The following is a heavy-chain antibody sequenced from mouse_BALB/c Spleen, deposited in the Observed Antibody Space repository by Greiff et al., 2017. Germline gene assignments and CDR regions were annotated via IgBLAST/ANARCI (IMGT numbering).Heavy chain of an antibody. V-gene: IGHV5-9-3*01. CDR3: ARRGGNYVYAMDY. CDR2: ISSGGSYT. J-gene: IGHJ4*01. Sequence: EVQGVESGGGLVKPGGSLKLSCAASGFTFSSYAMSWVRQTPEKRLEWVATISSGGSYTYYPDSVKGRFTISRDNAKNTLYLQMSSLRSEDTAMYYCARRGGNYVYAMDYWGQGTSVTVSS. D-gene: IGHD2-1*01. CDR1: GFTFSSYA.